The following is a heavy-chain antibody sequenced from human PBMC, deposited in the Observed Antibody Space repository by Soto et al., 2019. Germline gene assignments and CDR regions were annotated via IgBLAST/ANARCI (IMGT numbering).Heavy chain of an antibody. CDR3: AKGDNLGPKTGYAFDP. CDR2: TYFRSKWYN. V-gene: IGHV6-1*01. Sequence: SQTLSLTCAISGDSVSSNTASWNWIRQSPSRGLEWLGRTYFRSKWYNDYAVSVKSRIIINPDTSNNQFSLQLNSVTPEDTAVYFCAKGDNLGPKTGYAFDPWGPGIMVTAPQ. D-gene: IGHD5-12*01. J-gene: IGHJ5*02. CDR1: GDSVSSNTAS.